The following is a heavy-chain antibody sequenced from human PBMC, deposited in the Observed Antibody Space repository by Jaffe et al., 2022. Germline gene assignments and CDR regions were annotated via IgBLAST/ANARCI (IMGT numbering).Heavy chain of an antibody. CDR3: ADLGVAAKQNSNWYFDL. CDR2: IVVGSGNT. Sequence: QMQLVQSGPEVKKPGTSVKVSCKASGFTFTSSAVQWVRQARGQRLEWIGWIVVGSGNTNYAQKFQERVTITRDMSTSTAYMELSSLRSEDTAVYYCADLGVAAKQNSNWYFDLWGRGTLVTVSS. CDR1: GFTFTSSA. J-gene: IGHJ2*01. D-gene: IGHD2-15*01. V-gene: IGHV1-58*01.